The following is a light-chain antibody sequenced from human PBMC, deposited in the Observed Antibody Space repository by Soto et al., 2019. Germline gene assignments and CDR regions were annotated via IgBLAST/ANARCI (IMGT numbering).Light chain of an antibody. Sequence: QSALTQPASVSGSPGQSITISCSGTSSNIGGYNVVSLYQQHPGKAPNVIVYEGIKRPSGVSDRFSGSTSGSTASLTISGLQAEYEAEYDCCSYLGATTYVFGSGTNLTVL. J-gene: IGLJ1*01. CDR3: CSYLGATTYV. V-gene: IGLV2-23*01. CDR2: EGI. CDR1: SSNIGGYNV.